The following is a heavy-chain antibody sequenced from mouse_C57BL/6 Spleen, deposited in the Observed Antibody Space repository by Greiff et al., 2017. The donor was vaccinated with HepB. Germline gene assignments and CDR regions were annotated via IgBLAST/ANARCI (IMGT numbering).Heavy chain of an antibody. CDR3: ARWDYEIAY. Sequence: QVQLQQPGAELVRPGSSVKLSCKASGYTFTSYWMDWVKQRPGQGLEWIGNIYPSDSETHYNQKFKDKATLTVDKSSSTANMQLSSLTSEDSAVYYCARWDYEIAYWGQGTLVTVSA. D-gene: IGHD2-4*01. V-gene: IGHV1-61*01. CDR2: IYPSDSET. CDR1: GYTFTSYW. J-gene: IGHJ3*01.